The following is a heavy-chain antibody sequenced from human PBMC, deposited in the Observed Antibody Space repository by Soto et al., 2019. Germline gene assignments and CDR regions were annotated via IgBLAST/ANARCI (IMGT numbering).Heavy chain of an antibody. CDR2: IYYSGST. V-gene: IGHV4-59*01. J-gene: IGHJ4*02. Sequence: SETLSLTCTVSGGSISSYYCSWIRQPPGKGLEWIGYIYYSGSTNYNPSLKSRVTISVDTSKNQFSLKLSSVTAADTAVYYCAREDYGDYGYYFDYWGQGTLVTVSS. D-gene: IGHD4-17*01. CDR3: AREDYGDYGYYFDY. CDR1: GGSISSYY.